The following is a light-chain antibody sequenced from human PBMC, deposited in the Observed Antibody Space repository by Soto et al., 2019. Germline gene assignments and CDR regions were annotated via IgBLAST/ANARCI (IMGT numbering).Light chain of an antibody. J-gene: IGKJ4*01. CDR1: QSVRTN. V-gene: IGKV3-15*01. Sequence: EIVMTQSPVTLSVSPGERVTLSCRASQSVRTNLAWYQQKPGQAPRLLIYGASARATGIPARISGNGSGTEFSLTISSLQSEDFAVYYCRQYNNWPLTFGGGTKVDI. CDR2: GAS. CDR3: RQYNNWPLT.